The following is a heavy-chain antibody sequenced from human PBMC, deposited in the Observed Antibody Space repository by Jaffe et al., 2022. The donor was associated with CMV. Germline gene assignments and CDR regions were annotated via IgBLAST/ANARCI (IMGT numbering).Heavy chain of an antibody. V-gene: IGHV3-9*01. D-gene: IGHD2-15*01. CDR3: AKDLGVGPSPWGYFDL. J-gene: IGHJ2*01. Sequence: EVQLVESGGGLVQPGRSLRLSCAASGFTFDDYAMHWVRQAPGKGLEWVSGISWNSGSIGYADSVKGRFTISRDNAKNSLYLQMNSLRAEDTALYYCAKDLGVGPSPWGYFDLWGRGTLVTVSS. CDR1: GFTFDDYA. CDR2: ISWNSGSI.